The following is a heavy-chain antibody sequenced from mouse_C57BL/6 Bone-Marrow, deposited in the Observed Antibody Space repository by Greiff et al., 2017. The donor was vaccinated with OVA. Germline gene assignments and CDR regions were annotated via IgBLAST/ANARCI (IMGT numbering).Heavy chain of an antibody. CDR1: GFNIKDDY. Sequence: VQLKQSGAELVRPGASVKLSCTASGFNIKDDYMHWVKQRPEQGLEWIGWIDPENGDTEYASKFQGKATITADTSSNTAYLQLSSLTSEDTAVYYCTRRAGGNYGSSPWGQGTTLTVSS. CDR3: TRRAGGNYGSSP. CDR2: IDPENGDT. V-gene: IGHV14-4*01. D-gene: IGHD1-1*01. J-gene: IGHJ2*01.